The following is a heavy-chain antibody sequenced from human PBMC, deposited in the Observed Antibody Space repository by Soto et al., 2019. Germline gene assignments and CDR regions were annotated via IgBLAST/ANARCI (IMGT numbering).Heavy chain of an antibody. Sequence: SVKVSCKASGGTFSSYTISWVRQAPGQGLEWMGRIIPILGIANYAQKFQGRVTITADKSTSTAYMELSSLRSEDTAVYYCARDSEVADASDYWGQGTLVTVSS. J-gene: IGHJ4*02. D-gene: IGHD2-15*01. CDR3: ARDSEVADASDY. CDR2: IIPILGIA. CDR1: GGTFSSYT. V-gene: IGHV1-69*04.